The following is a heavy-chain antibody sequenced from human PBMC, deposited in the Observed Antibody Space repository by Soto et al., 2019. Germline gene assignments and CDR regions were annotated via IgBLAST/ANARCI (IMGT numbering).Heavy chain of an antibody. CDR2: ISGSGGST. CDR3: ATAIYYGSVSYYFDY. D-gene: IGHD3-10*01. J-gene: IGHJ4*02. Sequence: EVQLLESGGGLVQPGGSLRLSCAASGFTFSSYAMSWVRQAPGKGLEWVSAISGSGGSTYYADSVKGRFTISRDNSKNTLYLQMNSLRAEDTAVYYCATAIYYGSVSYYFDYWGQGTLVTVSS. V-gene: IGHV3-23*01. CDR1: GFTFSSYA.